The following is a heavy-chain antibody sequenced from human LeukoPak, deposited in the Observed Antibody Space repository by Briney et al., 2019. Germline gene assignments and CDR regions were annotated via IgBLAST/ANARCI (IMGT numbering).Heavy chain of an antibody. V-gene: IGHV3-66*04. CDR3: ARRAGAYTHPYDY. D-gene: IGHD3-16*01. CDR1: GFTVSSNY. CDR2: IYSGGGT. Sequence: GGSLRLSCAASGFTVSSNYMSWVRQAPGKGLEWVSVIYSGGGTYYADSVKGRFTISRDNSKNTLYLQMNSLRAEDTAVYYCARRAGAYTHPYDYWGQGTLVTVS. J-gene: IGHJ4*02.